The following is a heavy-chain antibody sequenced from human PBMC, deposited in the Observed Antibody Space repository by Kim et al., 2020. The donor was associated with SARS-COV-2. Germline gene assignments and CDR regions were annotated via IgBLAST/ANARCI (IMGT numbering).Heavy chain of an antibody. CDR2: INWNSGNI. J-gene: IGHJ6*02. Sequence: GGSLRLSCVASGFTFDDYAMHWVRQAPGKGLEWVSGINWNSGNIGYADSVKGRFTISRDNAKNSLYLQMNSLRAEDTALYYCGKGLYSSGWGYGMDVWGQGTTVTVSS. D-gene: IGHD6-19*01. V-gene: IGHV3-9*01. CDR1: GFTFDDYA. CDR3: GKGLYSSGWGYGMDV.